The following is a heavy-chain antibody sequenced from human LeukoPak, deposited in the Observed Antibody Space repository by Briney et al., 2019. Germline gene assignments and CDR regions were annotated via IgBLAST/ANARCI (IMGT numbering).Heavy chain of an antibody. D-gene: IGHD3-22*01. CDR3: AKDRRRGNDYYDSSGYGLSDY. V-gene: IGHV3-48*03. Sequence: GGSLRLSCAASGFTFSSYEMNWVRQAPGKGLEWVSYISSSGSTIYYADSVKGRFTISRDNAKNSLYLQMNSLRAEDTAVYYCAKDRRRGNDYYDSSGYGLSDYWGQGTLVTVSS. J-gene: IGHJ4*02. CDR1: GFTFSSYE. CDR2: ISSSGSTI.